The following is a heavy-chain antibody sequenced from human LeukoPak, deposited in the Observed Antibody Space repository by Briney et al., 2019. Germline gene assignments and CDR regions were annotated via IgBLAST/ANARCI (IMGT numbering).Heavy chain of an antibody. CDR2: INPNSGGT. J-gene: IGHJ4*02. V-gene: IGHV1-2*02. CDR1: GYTFTAYY. D-gene: IGHD3-3*01. CDR3: ARDRSPAPGRDFGRGHFDY. Sequence: ASVKVSCKASGYTFTAYYMHWVRQAPGQGLEWMGWINPNSGGTNYAQKFQGKVTMTRDTTISTAYMELSRLRSDDTAVYYCARDRSPAPGRDFGRGHFDYWGQGTLVTVSS.